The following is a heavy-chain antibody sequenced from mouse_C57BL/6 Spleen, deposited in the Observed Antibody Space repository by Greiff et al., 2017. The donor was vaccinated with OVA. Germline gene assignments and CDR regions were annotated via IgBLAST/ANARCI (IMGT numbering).Heavy chain of an antibody. CDR2: IWGDGST. CDR1: GFTFTSYG. V-gene: IGHV2-3*01. CDR3: DEGEGGAYAMDD. Sequence: VQLQESGPGLVAPSQSLSITCTVSGFTFTSYGVSWVRQPPGQGLEWLGVIWGDGSTNYNSALITRLSISKDNSKSQVFLKLNSLQTDDTATYYCDEGEGGAYAMDDWGQGTSVTVSS. J-gene: IGHJ4*01.